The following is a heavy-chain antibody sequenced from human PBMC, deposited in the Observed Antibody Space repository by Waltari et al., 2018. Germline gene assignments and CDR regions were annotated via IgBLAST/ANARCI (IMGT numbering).Heavy chain of an antibody. V-gene: IGHV4-38-2*01. CDR1: GYSISSGYY. Sequence: QVQLQESGPGLVKPSETLSLTCAVSGYSISSGYYWGWIRQPPGKGLEWIGSIYHSGSTYYNPSLKSRVTISVDTSKNQFSLKLSSVTAADTAVYYCARGVGICGGDCYSFDYWGQGTLVTVSS. J-gene: IGHJ4*02. CDR2: IYHSGST. CDR3: ARGVGICGGDCYSFDY. D-gene: IGHD2-21*02.